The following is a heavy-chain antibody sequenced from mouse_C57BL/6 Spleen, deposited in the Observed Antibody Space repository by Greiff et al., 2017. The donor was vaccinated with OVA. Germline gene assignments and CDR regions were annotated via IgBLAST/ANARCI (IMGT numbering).Heavy chain of an antibody. CDR3: ARGITTVVATPFDY. Sequence: EVKLQESGGDLVKPGGSLKLSCAASGFTFSSYGMSWVRQTPDKRLEWVATISSGGSYTYYPDSVKGRFTISRDNAKNTLYLQMSSLKSEDTAMYYCARGITTVVATPFDYWGQGTTLTVSS. D-gene: IGHD1-1*01. CDR1: GFTFSSYG. J-gene: IGHJ2*01. V-gene: IGHV5-6*01. CDR2: ISSGGSYT.